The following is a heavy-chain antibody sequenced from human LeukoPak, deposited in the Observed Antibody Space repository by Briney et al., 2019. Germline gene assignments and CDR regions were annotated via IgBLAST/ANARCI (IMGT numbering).Heavy chain of an antibody. Sequence: SETLSLTCTVSDGSISSYYWSWIRQPPGKGLEWIGYVYYTGNSNYNPSFKSRVTISLDTSKKQLSLRLTSVTAADTAVYYCARAGRNKNYGYYFDYWGQGTLVTVSS. J-gene: IGHJ4*02. CDR3: ARAGRNKNYGYYFDY. CDR2: VYYTGNS. V-gene: IGHV4-59*01. CDR1: DGSISSYY. D-gene: IGHD4-17*01.